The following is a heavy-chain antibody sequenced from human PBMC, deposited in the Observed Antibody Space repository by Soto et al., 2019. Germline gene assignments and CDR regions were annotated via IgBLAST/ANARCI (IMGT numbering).Heavy chain of an antibody. CDR1: GGSFSGYY. Sequence: TLSLTCAVYGGSFSGYYWSWIREPPGKGLEWIGEINHSGSTNYNPSLKSRVTVSVDTSKKQFSLKLSSVTAADTAVYYCARCGLLRFLECLNWFDPWGQGTIVTVSS. V-gene: IGHV4-34*01. CDR3: ARCGLLRFLECLNWFDP. CDR2: INHSGST. J-gene: IGHJ5*02. D-gene: IGHD3-3*01.